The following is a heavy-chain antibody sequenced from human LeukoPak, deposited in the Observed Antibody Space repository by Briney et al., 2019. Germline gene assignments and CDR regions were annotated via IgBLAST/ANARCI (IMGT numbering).Heavy chain of an antibody. J-gene: IGHJ4*02. CDR2: IYHSGST. V-gene: IGHV4-38-2*02. D-gene: IGHD3-22*01. CDR3: ARALVGYYDSSGKFDY. CDR1: GYSISSGYY. Sequence: SETLSLTCTVSGYSISSGYYWGWIRQPPGKGLEWIGSIYHSGSTYYNPSLKSRVTISVDTSKNQFSLKLSSVTAADTAVYYCARALVGYYDSSGKFDYWGQGTPVTVSS.